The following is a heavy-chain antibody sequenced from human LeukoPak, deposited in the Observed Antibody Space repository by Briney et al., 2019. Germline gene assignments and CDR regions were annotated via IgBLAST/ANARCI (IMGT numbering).Heavy chain of an antibody. V-gene: IGHV3-23*01. CDR1: GFTFTSYA. CDR3: ARDPAYCGGDCYSVYQDAFDI. Sequence: GESLRLSCVASGFTFTSYAMNWVRRAPGKGLECVSGFGGSGGRIYYADSVKGRFTISRDNAKNSLYLQINSLRAEDTAVYYCARDPAYCGGDCYSVYQDAFDIWGQGTRVTVSS. CDR2: FGGSGGRI. J-gene: IGHJ3*02. D-gene: IGHD2-21*02.